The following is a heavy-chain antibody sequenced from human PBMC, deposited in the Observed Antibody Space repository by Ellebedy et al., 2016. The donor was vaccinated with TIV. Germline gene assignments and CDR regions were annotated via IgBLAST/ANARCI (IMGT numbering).Heavy chain of an antibody. J-gene: IGHJ4*02. CDR1: GFTFSSYW. Sequence: GESLKISCAASGFTFSSYWMHWVRQAPGKGLVWVSRINSDGSSTTYADSVKGRFTISRDNAKNTLYLQLNSLRAEDTAVYYCARGNWGFDYWGQGTLVTVSS. D-gene: IGHD7-27*01. CDR2: INSDGSST. V-gene: IGHV3-74*01. CDR3: ARGNWGFDY.